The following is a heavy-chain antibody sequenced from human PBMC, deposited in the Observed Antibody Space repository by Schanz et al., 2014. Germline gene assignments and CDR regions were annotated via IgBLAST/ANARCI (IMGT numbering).Heavy chain of an antibody. CDR3: AKAADWPVTRFDP. CDR2: ISGSGGST. V-gene: IGHV3-23*04. Sequence: EVQLVQSGGGLVQPGGSLRLSCAASGFTFSSYAMSWVRQAPGKGLEWVSAISGSGGSTYYADSVKGRFTISRDNSKTTLYLQMSSRRADDTAVYYAAKAADWPVTRFDPWGQGTLVTVSS. J-gene: IGHJ5*02. D-gene: IGHD3-9*01. CDR1: GFTFSSYA.